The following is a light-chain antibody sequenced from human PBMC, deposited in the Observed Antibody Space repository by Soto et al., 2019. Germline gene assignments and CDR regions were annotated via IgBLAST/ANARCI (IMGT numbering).Light chain of an antibody. Sequence: QSVLTQPASVSGSPGQSITISCTGTSSDVGADKYVSWYQQHPGKVPKLIISEVSDRPSGVSNRFSGFKSGNTASLSISGLQAEDEAEYYCSSYTNTNTVIFGGGTKLTVL. J-gene: IGLJ2*01. CDR3: SSYTNTNTVI. CDR2: EVS. CDR1: SSDVGADKY. V-gene: IGLV2-14*01.